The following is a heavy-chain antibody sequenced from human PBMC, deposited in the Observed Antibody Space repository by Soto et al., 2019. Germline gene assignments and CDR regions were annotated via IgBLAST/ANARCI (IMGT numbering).Heavy chain of an antibody. V-gene: IGHV3-30*18. CDR1: GFIFSTYG. D-gene: IGHD1-26*01. CDR2: ISYDGSNE. Sequence: QVQLVQSGGGVVQPGRSLRLSCVASGFIFSTYGMHWVRQVPGKGLEWVAHISYDGSNEYYADSVKGRFTVSRDNAKNTLDLQMNALKTEDTALYYCTKEYIVGTTWGYFESWGQGALVIVSS. J-gene: IGHJ4*02. CDR3: TKEYIVGTTWGYFES.